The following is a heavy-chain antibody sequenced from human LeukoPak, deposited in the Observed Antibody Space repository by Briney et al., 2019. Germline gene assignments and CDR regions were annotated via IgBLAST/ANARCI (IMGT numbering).Heavy chain of an antibody. J-gene: IGHJ4*02. Sequence: GRSLRLSCAASGVTFSSYAMHWVRQAPGQGLEWVAVILYDGGNAHYADSVRGRFTISRDNPKNTLWLQMNSLTPDDTAVYYCARGEFSGLDYWGQGTLVTVSS. CDR2: ILYDGGNA. CDR1: GVTFSSYA. V-gene: IGHV3-30-3*01. CDR3: ARGEFSGLDY. D-gene: IGHD5-12*01.